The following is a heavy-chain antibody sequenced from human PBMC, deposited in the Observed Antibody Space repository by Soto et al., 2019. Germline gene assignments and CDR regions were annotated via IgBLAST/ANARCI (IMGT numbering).Heavy chain of an antibody. V-gene: IGHV1-8*01. CDR3: ARSGRNCSGGSCYSLDAFDI. J-gene: IGHJ3*02. CDR1: GYTFTSYD. Sequence: QVQLVQSGAEVKKPGASVKVSCKASGYTFTSYDINWVRQATGQGLEWMGWMNPNSGNTGYAQKFQGGVTMTRNTSISKAYMELSSLRSEDTAVYYCARSGRNCSGGSCYSLDAFDIWGQGTMVTVSS. D-gene: IGHD2-15*01. CDR2: MNPNSGNT.